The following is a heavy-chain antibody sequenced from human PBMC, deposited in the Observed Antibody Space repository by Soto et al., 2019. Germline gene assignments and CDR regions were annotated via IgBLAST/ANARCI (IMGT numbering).Heavy chain of an antibody. CDR1: GFTFSNAW. J-gene: IGHJ4*02. CDR3: TTDPYGDYAYY. Sequence: EVQLVESGGGLVKPGGSLRLSCAASGFTFSNAWMSWVRQAPGKGLEWVGRIKSKTDGGTTDYAAPVKGRFTISRDDSKNTLDLQMNSLKTEDTDVYYCTTDPYGDYAYYWGQGTLVTVSS. D-gene: IGHD4-17*01. V-gene: IGHV3-15*01. CDR2: IKSKTDGGTT.